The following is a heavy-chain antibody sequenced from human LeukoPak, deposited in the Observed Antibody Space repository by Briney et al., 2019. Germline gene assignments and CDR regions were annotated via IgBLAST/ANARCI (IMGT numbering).Heavy chain of an antibody. CDR3: AKDRSNTWDPFDY. D-gene: IGHD1-26*01. CDR2: ISYDGSNK. Sequence: HPGRSLRLSCAASGFTFSSYGMHWVRQAPGKGLEWVAVISYDGSNKYYADSVKGRFTISRDNSKNTLYLQMNSLRAEDTAVYYCAKDRSNTWDPFDYWAQGTLVTVSS. J-gene: IGHJ4*02. CDR1: GFTFSSYG. V-gene: IGHV3-30*18.